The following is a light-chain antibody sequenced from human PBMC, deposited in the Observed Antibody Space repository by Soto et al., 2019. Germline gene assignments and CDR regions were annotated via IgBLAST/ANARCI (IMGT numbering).Light chain of an antibody. V-gene: IGKV1-39*01. J-gene: IGKJ5*01. CDR3: QQNYYHPVT. CDR2: AAS. Sequence: DIPMTQSPSSLSASVGDRVSITCRASQTISTYLNWFQQKPGEAPNLLIYAASTFNSGVPSRVSGSGSGTAFAITISILQPEDVATYYCQQNYYHPVTFGQGTRLDIK. CDR1: QTISTY.